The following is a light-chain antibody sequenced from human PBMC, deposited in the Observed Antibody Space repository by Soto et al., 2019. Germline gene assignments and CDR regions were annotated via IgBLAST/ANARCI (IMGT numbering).Light chain of an antibody. CDR3: QQYNSYTPYT. V-gene: IGKV1-5*03. J-gene: IGKJ2*01. CDR2: GAS. CDR1: QSISSW. Sequence: DIQMTQSPSTLSASVGDRVTITCRASQSISSWLAWYQQKPGKAPKLLIYGASSSESGVPSRFSGSGSGTEFTLTISSLQPDDFATYYCQQYNSYTPYTFGQGTKLEIK.